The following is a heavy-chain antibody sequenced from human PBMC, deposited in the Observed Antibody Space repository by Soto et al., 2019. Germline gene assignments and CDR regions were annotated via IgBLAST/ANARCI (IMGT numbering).Heavy chain of an antibody. Sequence: VASVKVSCKSPGYTFTGYYMHWVRQAPGQGLEWMGWINPNSGGTNYAQKFQGWVTMTRDTSTSTAYMELRSLRSDDTAVYYCARVPSSSGRGVFDYWGQGTLVTVSS. J-gene: IGHJ4*02. D-gene: IGHD1-26*01. CDR2: INPNSGGT. CDR1: GYTFTGYY. CDR3: ARVPSSSGRGVFDY. V-gene: IGHV1-2*04.